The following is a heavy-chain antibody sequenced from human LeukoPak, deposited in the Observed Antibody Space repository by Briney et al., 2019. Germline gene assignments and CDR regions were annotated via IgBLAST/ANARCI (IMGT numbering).Heavy chain of an antibody. CDR1: GGSFSGYY. J-gene: IGHJ6*02. D-gene: IGHD3-22*01. V-gene: IGHV4-34*01. CDR2: INHSGST. CDR3: ARSSGYYYYYGMDV. Sequence: PSETLSHTCAVYGGSFSGYYWSWIRQPPGKGLEWIGEINHSGSTNYNPSLKSRVTISVDTSKNQFSLKLSSVTAADTAVYYCARSSGYYYYYGMDVWGQGTTVTVSS.